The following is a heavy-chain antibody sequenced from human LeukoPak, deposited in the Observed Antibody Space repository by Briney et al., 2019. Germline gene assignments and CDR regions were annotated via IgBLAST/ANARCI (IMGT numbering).Heavy chain of an antibody. J-gene: IGHJ4*02. CDR3: ARGNFYDSSSYSY. V-gene: IGHV3-21*01. Sequence: PGGSLRLSCAASGFTFSSYSMNWVRQAPGKGLEWVSSISSSSSYIYYADSVKGRFTISRDNAKNSLYLQMNSLRAEDTAVYYCARGNFYDSSSYSYWGQGTLVTVSS. CDR2: ISSSSSYI. D-gene: IGHD3-22*01. CDR1: GFTFSSYS.